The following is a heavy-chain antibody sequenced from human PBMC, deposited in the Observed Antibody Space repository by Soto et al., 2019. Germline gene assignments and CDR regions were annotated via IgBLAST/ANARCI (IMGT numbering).Heavy chain of an antibody. J-gene: IGHJ4*02. V-gene: IGHV2-5*02. CDR1: GFSLSTSGVG. CDR2: IYWDDDK. Sequence: QITLKESGPPLVKPTQTLTLTCTFSGFSLSTSGVGVGWIRQPPGKALEWLALIYWDDDKRYSPSLKSRLTITKDTPKNHVVLTMTNMDPVDTATYYCAHMDYYDSTRYSFDYWGQGTLVTVSS. D-gene: IGHD3-22*01. CDR3: AHMDYYDSTRYSFDY.